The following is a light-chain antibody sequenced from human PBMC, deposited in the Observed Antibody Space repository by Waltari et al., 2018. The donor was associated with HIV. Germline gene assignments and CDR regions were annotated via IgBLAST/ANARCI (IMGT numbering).Light chain of an antibody. Sequence: QSVLTQPPSVSGAPGQRVTISCTGSSSNIGAGSDVHWYQQLPGTAPKLLIYENNNRPAGVPGRFSVSKSGTSASRAITGLQAEDEAYYYCQSYDSGLRVFGGGTKLTVL. CDR1: SSNIGAGSD. V-gene: IGLV1-40*01. CDR2: ENN. CDR3: QSYDSGLRV. J-gene: IGLJ3*02.